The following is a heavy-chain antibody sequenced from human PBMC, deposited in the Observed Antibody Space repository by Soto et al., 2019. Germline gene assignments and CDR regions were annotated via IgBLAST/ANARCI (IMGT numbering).Heavy chain of an antibody. Sequence: QLQLRESGSGLVEPSETLSLTCTVSGGSISSGGYSWSWIRQSPEKGLEWLGCIYPTGTTYYHPSLKSRVTISVDTSRNQFSLNLTSVTAADTAVYFCARAPPGPSPRWVLWGQGTTVTVSS. CDR2: IYPTGTT. D-gene: IGHD3-10*01. CDR3: ARAPPGPSPRWVL. CDR1: GGSISSGGYS. J-gene: IGHJ6*02. V-gene: IGHV4-30-2*06.